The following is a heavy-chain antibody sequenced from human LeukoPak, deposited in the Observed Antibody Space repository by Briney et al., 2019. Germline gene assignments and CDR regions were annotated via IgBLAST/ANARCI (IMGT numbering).Heavy chain of an antibody. CDR3: VCDRGNFDSFDF. CDR2: IYPGDSDT. V-gene: IGHV5-51*01. CDR1: GYSFTSYW. D-gene: IGHD3-3*02. J-gene: IGHJ4*02. Sequence: GESLKISCKGSGYSFTSYWIAWVRQMPGKGLEWMGIIYPGDSDTRYSPSFHGQVTMSADKSISTAYLQWSSLKASDTAVYYCVCDRGNFDSFDFWGQGTLVTVSS.